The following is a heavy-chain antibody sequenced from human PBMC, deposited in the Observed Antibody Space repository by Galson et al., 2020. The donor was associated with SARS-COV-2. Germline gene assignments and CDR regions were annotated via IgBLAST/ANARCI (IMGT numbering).Heavy chain of an antibody. J-gene: IGHJ4*02. CDR2: IYHSGST. V-gene: IGHV4-39*07. CDR3: ARDLTWGYSDY. D-gene: IGHD1-26*01. CDR1: GGSISSYY. Sequence: SETLSLTCTVSGGSISSYYWGWIRQPPGKGLEWIGSIYHSGSTWYKPSLKSRVTISIDTSKNQFSLKLTSVTAADTAVYYCARDLTWGYSDYLGQGTLVSVSS.